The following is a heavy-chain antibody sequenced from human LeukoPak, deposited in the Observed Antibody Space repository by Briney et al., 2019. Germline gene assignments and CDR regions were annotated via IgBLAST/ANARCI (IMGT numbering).Heavy chain of an antibody. CDR3: VIGGPSTWS. CDR2: INDDGSDT. Sequence: GGSLRLSCAASGFTFKLYWMHWVRQVPGERPVWVSRINDDGSDTIYADSVRGRFTISRDDAKNTVYLQMNNLRAEDTAVYYCVIGGPSTWSWGQGTLVTVSS. CDR1: GFTFKLYW. V-gene: IGHV3-74*01. J-gene: IGHJ1*01. D-gene: IGHD2-15*01.